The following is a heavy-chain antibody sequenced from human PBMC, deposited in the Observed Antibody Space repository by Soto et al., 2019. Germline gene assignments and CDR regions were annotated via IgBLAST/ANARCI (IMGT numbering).Heavy chain of an antibody. J-gene: IGHJ6*02. CDR2: ISWDGGST. CDR3: AKDGTYDILSYGMDV. D-gene: IGHD3-9*01. CDR1: GFTFDDYT. V-gene: IGHV3-43*01. Sequence: GGSLRLSCAASGFTFDDYTMHWVRQAPGKGLEWVSLISWDGGSTYYADSVKGRFTISRDNSKNSLYLQMNSLRTEDTALYYCAKDGTYDILSYGMDVWGQGTTVTVSS.